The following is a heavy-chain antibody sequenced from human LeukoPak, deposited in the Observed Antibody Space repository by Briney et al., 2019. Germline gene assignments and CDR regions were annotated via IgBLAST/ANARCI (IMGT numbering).Heavy chain of an antibody. CDR1: GGSFSGYY. J-gene: IGHJ5*02. D-gene: IGHD2/OR15-2a*01. Sequence: PSETLSLTCAVYGGSFSGYYWSWIRQPPGKGLEWIGEINHSGSTNYNPSLKSRVTISVDTSKNQFSLKLSSVTAADTAVYYCARDRSNIRRGNWFDPWGQGTLVTVSS. CDR2: INHSGST. CDR3: ARDRSNIRRGNWFDP. V-gene: IGHV4-34*01.